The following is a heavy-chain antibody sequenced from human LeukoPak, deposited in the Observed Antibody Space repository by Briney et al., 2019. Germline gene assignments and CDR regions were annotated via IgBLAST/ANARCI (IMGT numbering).Heavy chain of an antibody. CDR3: TGGGLVRGTLHWFDP. CDR1: GDRVSGERAG. D-gene: IGHD3-10*01. CDR2: IYYRSKWYS. Sequence: SQTLSLPWAISGDRVSGERAGWNWIGQCPSTGLDGLGRIYYRSKWYSDYAISLKSRITINPDTSRNQFSLQLNSVTHDDTAVYYCTGGGLVRGTLHWFDPWGQGTLVTVSS. V-gene: IGHV6-1*01. J-gene: IGHJ5*02.